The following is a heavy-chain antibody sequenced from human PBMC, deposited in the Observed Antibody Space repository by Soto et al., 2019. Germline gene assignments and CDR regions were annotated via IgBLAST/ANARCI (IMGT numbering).Heavy chain of an antibody. D-gene: IGHD3-3*01. CDR3: ARGRTYVSDFFDI. CDR2: INPSGGST. V-gene: IGHV1-46*01. Sequence: QVQVVQSGAEVKKPGASVKVSCKASGYTFSSYSMHWVRQAPGQGLEWMGIINPSGGSTNYALKFQGRVTRTRDTATSTVYMELSSLRSDDTAVYYCARGRTYVSDFFDIWGQGTMVTVSS. CDR1: GYTFSSYS. J-gene: IGHJ3*02.